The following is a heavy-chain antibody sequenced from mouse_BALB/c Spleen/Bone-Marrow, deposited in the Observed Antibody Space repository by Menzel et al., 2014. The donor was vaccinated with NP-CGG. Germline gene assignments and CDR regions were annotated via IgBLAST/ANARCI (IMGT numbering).Heavy chain of an antibody. CDR2: IHPNSGNT. V-gene: IGHV1S130*01. D-gene: IGHD4-1*01. J-gene: IGHJ2*01. CDR3: ARSGFDY. Sequence: QVQLKQSGSVLVRPGASVKLSCKASGYTFTSSWMHWAKQRPGQGLEWIGEIHPNSGNTNYNEKFKGKATLTVDISSSTAYVDLSSLTSEDSAVYYCARSGFDYWGQGTTLTVSS. CDR1: GYTFTSSW.